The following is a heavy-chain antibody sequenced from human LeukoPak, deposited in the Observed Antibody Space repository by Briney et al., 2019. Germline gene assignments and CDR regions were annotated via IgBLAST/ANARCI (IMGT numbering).Heavy chain of an antibody. CDR1: GGSIGTSTYY. CDR3: ARYYCGGDCYLFDP. Sequence: SETLSLTCTVSGGSIGTSTYYWGWIRQPPGKGLEWIGSIYYSGSTYYNPSLKSRVTISVDTSKNQFSLKVSSMTAADTAVYYCARYYCGGDCYLFDPWGQGTLVTVSS. D-gene: IGHD2-21*02. V-gene: IGHV4-39*07. CDR2: IYYSGST. J-gene: IGHJ5*02.